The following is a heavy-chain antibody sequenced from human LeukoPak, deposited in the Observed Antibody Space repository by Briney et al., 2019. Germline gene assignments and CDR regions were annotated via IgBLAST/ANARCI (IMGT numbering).Heavy chain of an antibody. CDR1: LDSATSNF. CDR3: AREILGGFNPGAY. Sequence: SETLSLTCTVSLDSATSNFWSWVRQPPGKGLEWIGEIHRSGSPNYNPSLQSRVTISIDRSRNQIVLELSSVTAADTAVYYCAREILGGFNPGAYWGQGILVTVSS. J-gene: IGHJ4*02. V-gene: IGHV4-4*02. D-gene: IGHD1-14*01. CDR2: IHRSGSP.